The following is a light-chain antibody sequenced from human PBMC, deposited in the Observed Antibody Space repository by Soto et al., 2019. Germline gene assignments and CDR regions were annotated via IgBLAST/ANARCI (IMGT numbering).Light chain of an antibody. CDR3: QQYGSSYT. Sequence: EIVLTQSPGTLSSSPGERATLSCRVSQSVSSSYLAWYQQKPGQAPRLLIYGASSRATGIPDRFSGSGSGTDFTLTISRLEPEDFAVYYCQQYGSSYTFGQGTKLEIK. CDR2: GAS. J-gene: IGKJ2*01. CDR1: QSVSSSY. V-gene: IGKV3-20*01.